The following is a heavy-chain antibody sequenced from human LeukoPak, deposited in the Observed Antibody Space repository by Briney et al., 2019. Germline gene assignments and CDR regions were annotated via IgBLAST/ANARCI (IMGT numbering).Heavy chain of an antibody. Sequence: GGSLRLSCAASGFTFSSYEMNWVRQAPGKGLEWVSYISSSGSTIYYADSVKGRFTISRDNAKNSLYLQMNSLRAEDTAVYYCARGFGLREPVDYWGQGTLVTVSS. V-gene: IGHV3-48*03. J-gene: IGHJ4*02. CDR1: GFTFSSYE. CDR3: ARGFGLREPVDY. D-gene: IGHD4-17*01. CDR2: ISSSGSTI.